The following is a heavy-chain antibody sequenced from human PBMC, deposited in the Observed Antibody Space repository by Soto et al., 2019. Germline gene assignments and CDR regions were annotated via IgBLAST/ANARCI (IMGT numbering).Heavy chain of an antibody. J-gene: IGHJ6*02. CDR2: IVVGSGNT. Sequence: SVKVSCKASGFTFTSSAMQWVRQARGQRLEWIGWIVVGSGNTNYAQKFQERVTITRDMSTSTAYMELSSLRSEDTAVYYCAAETSGYSYGTGPYYYYGMDVWGQGTTVTVSS. V-gene: IGHV1-58*02. CDR1: GFTFTSSA. D-gene: IGHD5-18*01. CDR3: AAETSGYSYGTGPYYYYGMDV.